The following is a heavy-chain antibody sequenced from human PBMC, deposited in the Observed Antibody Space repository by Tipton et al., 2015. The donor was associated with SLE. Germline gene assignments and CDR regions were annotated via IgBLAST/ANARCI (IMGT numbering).Heavy chain of an antibody. CDR1: GYTFTSYG. J-gene: IGHJ4*02. V-gene: IGHV1-18*01. CDR2: ISAYNGNT. Sequence: QVQLVQSGTEVKKPGASVKVSCKASGYTFTSYGISWVRQAPGQGLEWMGWISAYNGNTNYAQKLQGRVTMTTDTSTSTAYMELRSLRSDDTAVYYCARVSDPLGYSSGWPDYWGQGTLVTVSS. CDR3: ARVSDPLGYSSGWPDY. D-gene: IGHD6-19*01.